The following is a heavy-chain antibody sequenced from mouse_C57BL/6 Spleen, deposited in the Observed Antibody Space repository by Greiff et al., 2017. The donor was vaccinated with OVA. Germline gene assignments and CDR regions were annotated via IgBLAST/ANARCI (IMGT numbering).Heavy chain of an antibody. CDR2: INPNNGGT. CDR1: GYTFTDYY. J-gene: IGHJ2*01. Sequence: EVQLQQSGPELVKPGASVKISCKASGYTFTDYYMNWVKQSHGKSLEWIGDINPNNGGTSYNQKFKGKATLTVDKSSSTAYMELRSLTSEDSAVYYCARGLYSNFFFDYWGQGTTLTVSS. V-gene: IGHV1-26*01. D-gene: IGHD2-5*01. CDR3: ARGLYSNFFFDY.